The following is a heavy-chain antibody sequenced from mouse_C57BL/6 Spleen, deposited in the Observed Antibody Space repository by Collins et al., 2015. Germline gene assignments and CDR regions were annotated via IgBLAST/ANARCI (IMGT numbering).Heavy chain of an antibody. V-gene: IGHV1-52*01. Sequence: QVQLQQPGAELVRPGSSVKLSCKASGYTFTSYWMHWVKQRPIQGLEWIGNIDPSDSETHYNQKFKDKATLTVDKSSSTAYMQLSSLTSEDSAVYYCARGSGVLYYFDYWGQGTTLTVSS. D-gene: IGHD3-2*02. CDR2: IDPSDSET. J-gene: IGHJ2*01. CDR3: ARGSGVLYYFDY. CDR1: GYTFTSYW.